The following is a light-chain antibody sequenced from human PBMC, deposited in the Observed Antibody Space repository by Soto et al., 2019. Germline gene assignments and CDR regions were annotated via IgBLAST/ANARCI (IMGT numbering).Light chain of an antibody. CDR1: QSISSY. CDR3: QQSYSTPFT. J-gene: IGKJ3*01. V-gene: IGKV1-39*01. CDR2: AAS. Sequence: DIQMTQSPSSLSASVGDRVTITCRASQSISSYLNWYQQKPGKAPKLLIYAASSLQSGVPSRFSSSGSWTDFTLTISSLQPEDFATYYCQQSYSTPFTFGPGTKVDIK.